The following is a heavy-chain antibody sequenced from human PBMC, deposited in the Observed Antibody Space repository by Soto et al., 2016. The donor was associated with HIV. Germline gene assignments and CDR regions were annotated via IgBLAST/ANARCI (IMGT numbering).Heavy chain of an antibody. J-gene: IGHJ5*02. CDR2: VRTKAANTAT. V-gene: IGHV3-73*01. Sequence: EVQLVESGGGLVQPGGSLKLSCAVSGFIFSDCAIHWVRQASGKGLEWVGVVRTKAANTATEYAASVKGRFTISRDDSENTAYLQMNNLKTEDTAMYYCTRDSGTYNWLDPWAEGT. CDR3: TRDSGTYNWLDP. CDR1: GFIFSDCA. D-gene: IGHD1-26*01.